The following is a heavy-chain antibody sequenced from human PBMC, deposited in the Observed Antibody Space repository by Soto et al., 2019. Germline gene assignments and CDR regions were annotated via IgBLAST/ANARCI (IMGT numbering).Heavy chain of an antibody. J-gene: IGHJ6*02. Sequence: SETLSLPWTVFGGYIRNGGYYWSWIRQHPGKGVEWIGYIYYSGSTYYNPSLKRRVTISVDTSKNQFSLKLSSVTAADTAVYYCARGERKTIFGVGPQYGMDVWGQGTTVTVSS. CDR1: GGYIRNGGYY. D-gene: IGHD3-3*01. CDR3: ARGERKTIFGVGPQYGMDV. CDR2: IYYSGST. V-gene: IGHV4-31*02.